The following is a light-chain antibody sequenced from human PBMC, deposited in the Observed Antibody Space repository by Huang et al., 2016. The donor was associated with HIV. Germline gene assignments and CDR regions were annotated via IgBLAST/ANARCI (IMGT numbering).Light chain of an antibody. Sequence: DIVLTQSPGTLSLSPGERATLSCRASQSVSSSDIAWYQQKPGQAPRLLIYGASSRAPGIPDRFSGSGSGTDFTLTIRRLEPEDFAFYHCQQYGSSPRTFGQGTKVEIK. CDR1: QSVSSSD. J-gene: IGKJ1*01. CDR2: GAS. CDR3: QQYGSSPRT. V-gene: IGKV3-20*01.